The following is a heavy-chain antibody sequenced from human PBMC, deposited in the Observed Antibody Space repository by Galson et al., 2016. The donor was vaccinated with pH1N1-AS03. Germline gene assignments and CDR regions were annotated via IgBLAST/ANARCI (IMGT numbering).Heavy chain of an antibody. CDR3: TRAPPGGSSWIGGHFDH. CDR2: ISWNSEMI. D-gene: IGHD6-13*01. Sequence: SLRLSCAASGFTFNDYAMHWVRQAPGKGLEWVSGISWNSEMIGYADSVRGRFNISRDNAKNSLYLEMSSLRREDTAIYFCTRAPPGGSSWIGGHFDHWGQGILVTVSS. J-gene: IGHJ4*02. V-gene: IGHV3-9*01. CDR1: GFTFNDYA.